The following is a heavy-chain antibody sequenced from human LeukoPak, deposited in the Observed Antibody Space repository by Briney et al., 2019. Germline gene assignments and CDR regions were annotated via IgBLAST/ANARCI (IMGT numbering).Heavy chain of an antibody. CDR1: GYTFTNYY. D-gene: IGHD5-12*01. CDR3: AREGEIGYDLSDY. J-gene: IGHJ4*02. Sequence: ASVTVSCTASGYTFTNYYMNWVRQAPGQGLEWMGIINPSGGSTSYAQKFQGRVTVTRDTSTSTVYMELSSLRSEDTAMYYCAREGEIGYDLSDYWGQGTLVTVSS. V-gene: IGHV1-46*01. CDR2: INPSGGST.